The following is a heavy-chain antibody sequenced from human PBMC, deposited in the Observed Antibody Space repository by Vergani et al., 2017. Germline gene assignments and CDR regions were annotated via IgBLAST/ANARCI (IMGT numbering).Heavy chain of an antibody. CDR3: AREGLYSGSL. CDR1: GGSISSYY. D-gene: IGHD1-26*01. Sequence: QVQLQESGPGLVKPSETLSLTCTVSGGSISSYYWSWIRQPPVKGLEWIGYIYYSGSTNYNPSLKSRVTISVDTSKNQFSLKLSSVTAADTAVYYCAREGLYSGSLWGQGTLVTVSS. V-gene: IGHV4-59*01. J-gene: IGHJ4*02. CDR2: IYYSGST.